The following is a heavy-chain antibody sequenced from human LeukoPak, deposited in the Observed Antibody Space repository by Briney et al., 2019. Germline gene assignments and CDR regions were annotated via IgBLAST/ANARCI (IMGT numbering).Heavy chain of an antibody. CDR3: AKDQYYYGSGSYALDAFDI. CDR2: IAKDGSGK. Sequence: GGSLRLSCAAPGFTFSSYWMGWVRQAPGKGLEWVANIAKDGSGKNYVDSVKGRFTISRDNAKNSLYLQMNSLRAEDTAVYYCAKDQYYYGSGSYALDAFDIWGQGTMVTVSS. V-gene: IGHV3-7*03. CDR1: GFTFSSYW. D-gene: IGHD3-10*01. J-gene: IGHJ3*02.